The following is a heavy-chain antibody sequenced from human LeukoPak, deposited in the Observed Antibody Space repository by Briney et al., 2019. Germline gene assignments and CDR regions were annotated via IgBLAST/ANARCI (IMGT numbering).Heavy chain of an antibody. CDR1: GGSISGSGYY. Sequence: PSETLSLTCTVSGGSISGSGYYWGWIRQPPGKGLEWIGNIYDSGSNHYNPSLKSRVTISVDTSKTQFSLKVTSVTAADTAVYYCARRRGGSSWFDYWGQGTLVTVSS. CDR3: ARRRGGSSWFDY. CDR2: IYDSGSN. D-gene: IGHD6-13*01. V-gene: IGHV4-39*01. J-gene: IGHJ4*02.